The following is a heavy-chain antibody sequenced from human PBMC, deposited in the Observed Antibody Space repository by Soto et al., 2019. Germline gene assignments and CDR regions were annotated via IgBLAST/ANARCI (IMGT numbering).Heavy chain of an antibody. D-gene: IGHD6-19*01. J-gene: IGHJ6*02. CDR3: AIGLRPGRLVRYYLHSIRV. V-gene: IGHV3-23*01. CDR1: GFTFSSYA. Sequence: EVQLLESGGGLVQPGGSLRLSCAASGFTFSSYAMSWVRQAPGKGLEWVSAISGSGGSTYYADSVKGRFTSSRDNSKKSLHPQLHTLRAQDTGGYNCAIGLRPGRLVRYYLHSIRVWGHGLTVTLSS. CDR2: ISGSGGST.